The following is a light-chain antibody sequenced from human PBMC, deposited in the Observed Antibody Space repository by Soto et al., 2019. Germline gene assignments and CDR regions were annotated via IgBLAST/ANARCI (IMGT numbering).Light chain of an antibody. CDR3: QKYNSAPCT. CDR1: QGISNY. Sequence: DIQMTQSPSSLSASVGDRVTITCRASQGISNYLAWYQQKPGKVPKLLIYGTSTLHSGVPSRFSGSGSATDFTLTISSLLPEDVATYYCQKYNSAPCTFGPGTKVDIK. V-gene: IGKV1-27*01. J-gene: IGKJ3*01. CDR2: GTS.